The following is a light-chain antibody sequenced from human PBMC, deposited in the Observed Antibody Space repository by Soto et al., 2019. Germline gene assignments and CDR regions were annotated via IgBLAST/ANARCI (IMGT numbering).Light chain of an antibody. CDR1: QSVSSN. Sequence: EIVMTQSPATLSVSPGERATLSCRASQSVSSNLAWYQQKPGQAPRLLIYGASTRATGIPARFSGSGSGTEFTLTINSLQSEDFAVYYCQQYYNWPPMYTFGQGTKLEIK. V-gene: IGKV3-15*01. CDR3: QQYYNWPPMYT. J-gene: IGKJ2*01. CDR2: GAS.